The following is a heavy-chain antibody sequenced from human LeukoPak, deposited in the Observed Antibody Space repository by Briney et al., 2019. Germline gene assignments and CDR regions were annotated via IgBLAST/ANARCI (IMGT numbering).Heavy chain of an antibody. Sequence: GGSLRLPCAASGFTFSSYSMNWVRQAPGKGLEWVSSISSSSSYIYYADSVKGRFTISRDNAKNSLYLQMNSLRAEDTAVYYCAREPPDTAMVMDFDYWGQGTLVTVSS. J-gene: IGHJ4*02. CDR2: ISSSSSYI. D-gene: IGHD5-18*01. CDR3: AREPPDTAMVMDFDY. CDR1: GFTFSSYS. V-gene: IGHV3-21*01.